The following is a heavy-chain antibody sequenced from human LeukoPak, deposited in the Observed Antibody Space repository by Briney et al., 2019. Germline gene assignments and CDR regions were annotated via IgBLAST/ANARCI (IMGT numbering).Heavy chain of an antibody. J-gene: IGHJ3*02. CDR3: AKPFYDSSGYSDAFDI. CDR2: FSGSGGST. CDR1: GFTFSSYG. Sequence: GGSLRLSCAASGFTFSSYGMSWVRQAPGKGLEWVSAFSGSGGSTYYADSVKGRFTISRDNSKNTLYLQLNSLRAEDTAVYYCAKPFYDSSGYSDAFDIWGQGTMVTVSS. V-gene: IGHV3-23*01. D-gene: IGHD3-22*01.